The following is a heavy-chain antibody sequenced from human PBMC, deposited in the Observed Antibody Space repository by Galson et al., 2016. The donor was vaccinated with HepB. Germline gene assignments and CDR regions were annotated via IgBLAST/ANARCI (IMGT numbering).Heavy chain of an antibody. CDR3: TRDREHQVWLDAFDI. CDR1: GFPFSSYV. D-gene: IGHD5-12*01. J-gene: IGHJ3*02. Sequence: SLRLSCAASGFPFSSYVMHWVRQAPGKGLEWVSSISSGSSYKYYADSLKGRFAISRDNAKNSLYLQMNSLGAEDTAVYYCTRDREHQVWLDAFDIWGQGTMVTVSS. V-gene: IGHV3-21*01. CDR2: ISSGSSYK.